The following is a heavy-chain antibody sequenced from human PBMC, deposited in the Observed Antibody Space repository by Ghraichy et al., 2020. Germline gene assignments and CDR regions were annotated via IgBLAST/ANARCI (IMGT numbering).Heavy chain of an antibody. CDR2: IYYSGTT. D-gene: IGHD5-18*01. V-gene: IGHV4-59*01. CDR3: ASAGTSDTAYGLGWFDP. CDR1: GGYISSYY. Sequence: SETLSLTCTVSGGYISSYYWSWIRQPPGKGLEWIGYIYYSGTTNYNPSLKSRVTVSVDTSKNQFSLKLSSVTAADTAVYYCASAGTSDTAYGLGWFDPWGQGTLVTVSS. J-gene: IGHJ5*02.